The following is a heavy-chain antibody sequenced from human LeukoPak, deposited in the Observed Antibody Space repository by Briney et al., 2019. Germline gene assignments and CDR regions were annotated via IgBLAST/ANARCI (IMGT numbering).Heavy chain of an antibody. Sequence: AGGSLRLSCAASGFTFSSYGMHWVRQGPGKGREWVAVTSYDGRKKYYAESVKGRFTISRDNSKNTLYLQMNSLRAEDTAVYYCAKEYCGGDCHDDYFDYWGQGTLVTVSS. CDR2: TSYDGRKK. V-gene: IGHV3-30*18. CDR1: GFTFSSYG. J-gene: IGHJ4*02. CDR3: AKEYCGGDCHDDYFDY. D-gene: IGHD2-21*02.